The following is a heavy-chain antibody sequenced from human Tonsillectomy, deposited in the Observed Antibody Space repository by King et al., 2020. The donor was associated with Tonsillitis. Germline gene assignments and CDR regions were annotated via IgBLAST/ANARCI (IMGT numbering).Heavy chain of an antibody. Sequence: VQLVESGAEVKKPGSSVKVSCKGSGGTFSSYAISWVRQAPGQGLEWMGGSIPIFGTANYAQKFQGRGPSTADESTSTAYMELSSLRSEDTAVYYCARTRGYSYGYGVDYYGMDVWGQGTTVTVSS. CDR2: SIPIFGTA. D-gene: IGHD5-18*01. CDR3: ARTRGYSYGYGVDYYGMDV. V-gene: IGHV1-69*01. CDR1: GGTFSSYA. J-gene: IGHJ6*02.